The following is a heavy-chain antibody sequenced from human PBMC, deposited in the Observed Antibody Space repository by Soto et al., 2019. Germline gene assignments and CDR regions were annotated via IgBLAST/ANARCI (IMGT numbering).Heavy chain of an antibody. V-gene: IGHV4-59*08. D-gene: IGHD3-22*01. J-gene: IGHJ4*02. CDR2: IHYSGSA. CDR3: ARLPSSVIIPPFEY. CDR1: GDSISPHY. Sequence: SETLSLTYAVSGDSISPHYWSWVRQPPGKGLEFIGYIHYSGSAVYNPSLKSRVTISLDTSKNQFSLKLTSVTAADTAVYYCARLPSSVIIPPFEYWGQGMLVTVSS.